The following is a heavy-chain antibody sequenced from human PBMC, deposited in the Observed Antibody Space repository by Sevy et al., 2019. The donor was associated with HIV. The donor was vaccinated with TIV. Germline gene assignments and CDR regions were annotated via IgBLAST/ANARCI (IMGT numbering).Heavy chain of an antibody. CDR1: SYSISSGHY. CDR3: AREGCTKPRDY. J-gene: IGHJ4*02. D-gene: IGHD2-8*01. Sequence: SETLSLTCAVSSYSISSGHYWGWIRQPPGKGLEWIGSIYHTGCTYYNLSLRSRVTISVDTSKNQCSLKLSSATAADTAVYYCAREGCTKPRDYWGQGTLVTVSS. CDR2: IYHTGCT. V-gene: IGHV4-38-2*02.